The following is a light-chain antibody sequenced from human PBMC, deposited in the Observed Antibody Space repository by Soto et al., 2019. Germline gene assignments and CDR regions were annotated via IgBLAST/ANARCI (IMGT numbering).Light chain of an antibody. J-gene: IGKJ1*01. CDR3: QQYNNWPWT. CDR1: QSVSSN. CDR2: GAS. Sequence: EIVMTQSPATLSVSPGERATLSCRASQSVSSNLAWYQQKPGQAPRLLIYGASTRATGIPARFSGSGSGTAFTLTISSLQSEDFAVYYCQQYNNWPWTSGQGTKVEIK. V-gene: IGKV3-15*01.